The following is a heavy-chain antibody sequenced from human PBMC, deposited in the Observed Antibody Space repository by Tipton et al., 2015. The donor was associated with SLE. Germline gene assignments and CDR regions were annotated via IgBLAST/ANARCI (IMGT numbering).Heavy chain of an antibody. CDR1: GDSIRCSSYY. V-gene: IGHV4-39*01. Sequence: TLSLTCAVSGDSIRCSSYYWGWIRQPPGKGLEWIGSIYYSGNTDYNPSLQSRVTMSVDTSKNQFSLTLRSVTAADTAVYYCARRFGSWPDYFDFWGLGNLVTVSS. J-gene: IGHJ4*02. CDR2: IYYSGNT. CDR3: ARRFGSWPDYFDF. D-gene: IGHD6-13*01.